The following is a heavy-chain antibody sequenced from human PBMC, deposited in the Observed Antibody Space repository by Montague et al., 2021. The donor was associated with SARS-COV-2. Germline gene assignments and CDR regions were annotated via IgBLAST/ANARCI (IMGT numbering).Heavy chain of an antibody. D-gene: IGHD5-12*01. CDR3: VYRDYYYYYGMDV. CDR2: IYHSGST. V-gene: IGHV4-4*02. J-gene: IGHJ6*02. CDR1: GGSISSSNW. Sequence: LSLTCAVSGGSISSSNWWSWVRQPPGKGLERIGEIYHSGSTNYNPSLRSRVTISVDKSKNQFSLKLSSVTAADTAVYYCVYRDYYYYYGMDVWGQGTTVTVSS.